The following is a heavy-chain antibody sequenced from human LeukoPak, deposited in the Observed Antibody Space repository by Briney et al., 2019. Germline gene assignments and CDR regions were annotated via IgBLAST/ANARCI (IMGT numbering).Heavy chain of an antibody. J-gene: IGHJ4*02. CDR3: AKDRWCSGGSCYWYYFDY. Sequence: GGSLRLSCAASGFTFSSYAMSWVRQAPGKGLEWVSAISGSGGSTYYADSVKGRFTISRGNSKNTPYLQMNSLRAEDTAVYYCAKDRWCSGGSCYWYYFDYWGQGTLVTVSS. CDR2: ISGSGGST. CDR1: GFTFSSYA. V-gene: IGHV3-23*01. D-gene: IGHD2-15*01.